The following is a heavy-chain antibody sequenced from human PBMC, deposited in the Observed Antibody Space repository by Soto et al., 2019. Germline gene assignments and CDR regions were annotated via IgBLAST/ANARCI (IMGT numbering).Heavy chain of an antibody. Sequence: EVQLVESGGGLVQPGGSLRLSRAASGFTFSRYWMSWVRQAPGKGLEWVANIKQDGSEKYYVDSVKGRFTISRDNAKNSLYLQMNSLRAEDTAVFYCARDPSGNFDLWGRGTLVTVSS. V-gene: IGHV3-7*05. CDR1: GFTFSRYW. CDR3: ARDPSGNFDL. CDR2: IKQDGSEK. J-gene: IGHJ2*01.